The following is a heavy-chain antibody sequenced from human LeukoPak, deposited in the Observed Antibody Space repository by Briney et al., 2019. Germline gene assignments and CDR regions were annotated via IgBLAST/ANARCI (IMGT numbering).Heavy chain of an antibody. Sequence: PGGSLRLSCAVSGFSFSNYWMNWVRQSPGKGLEWVANIKQDGIEKNYVGSVKGRFTISRDNAKKSLYLQMNSLRGDDTAIYYCAGGNGWLIDLWGQGTLVTVTS. CDR2: IKQDGIEK. V-gene: IGHV3-7*04. CDR3: AGGNGWLIDL. D-gene: IGHD3-22*01. CDR1: GFSFSNYW. J-gene: IGHJ4*02.